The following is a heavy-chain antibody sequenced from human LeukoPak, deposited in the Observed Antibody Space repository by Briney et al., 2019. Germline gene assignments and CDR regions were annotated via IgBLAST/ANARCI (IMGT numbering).Heavy chain of an antibody. D-gene: IGHD4-23*01. J-gene: IGHJ4*02. Sequence: PGGSLRLSCTASGFTLSTYWMNWVRQAPGKGLEWVANIKQDGSEKYYVDSVKGRFTISRDNAKNSLYLQMNSLRAEDTAVYYCAGGNTFECWGQGTLVTVSS. CDR3: AGGNTFEC. V-gene: IGHV3-7*01. CDR2: IKQDGSEK. CDR1: GFTLSTYW.